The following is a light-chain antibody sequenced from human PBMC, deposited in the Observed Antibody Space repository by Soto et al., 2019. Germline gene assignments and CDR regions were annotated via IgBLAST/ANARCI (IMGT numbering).Light chain of an antibody. J-gene: IGLJ2*01. V-gene: IGLV2-14*03. Sequence: QSALTQPASVSGSPGQSITISCTGSSTDVGGYNYVSWHQQHPGKAPKLMIFDVTKRPSGVSNRFAGSKSGDTASLTISGLQAEDEAYDYCSSYTRDKTVLFGGGTNLTAL. CDR3: SSYTRDKTVL. CDR2: DVT. CDR1: STDVGGYNY.